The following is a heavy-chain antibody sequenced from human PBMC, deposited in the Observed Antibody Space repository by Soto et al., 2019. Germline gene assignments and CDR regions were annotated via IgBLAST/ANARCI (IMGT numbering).Heavy chain of an antibody. CDR2: IYYSGST. CDR1: GGSISSYY. V-gene: IGHV4-59*08. CDR3: GRSYGDFDY. D-gene: IGHD4-17*01. J-gene: IGHJ4*02. Sequence: SETLSLTCTVSGGSISSYYWSWIRQPPGKGLEWIGYIYYSGSTNYNPSLKSRVTISVDTSKNQFSLKLSSVTAADTAVYYCGRSYGDFDYWARETLVTSPQ.